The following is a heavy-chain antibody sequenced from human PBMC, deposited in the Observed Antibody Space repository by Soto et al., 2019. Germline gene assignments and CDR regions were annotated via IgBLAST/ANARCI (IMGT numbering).Heavy chain of an antibody. CDR2: ISSSSSYI. D-gene: IGHD5-12*01. Sequence: PGGSLRLSCAASGFTFSSYSMNWVRQAPGKGLEWVSSISSSSSYIYYADSVKGRFTISRDNAKNSLYLQMNSLRAEDTAVYYCARDFSGYDSYYFDYWGQGTLVTVSS. J-gene: IGHJ4*02. CDR1: GFTFSSYS. V-gene: IGHV3-21*01. CDR3: ARDFSGYDSYYFDY.